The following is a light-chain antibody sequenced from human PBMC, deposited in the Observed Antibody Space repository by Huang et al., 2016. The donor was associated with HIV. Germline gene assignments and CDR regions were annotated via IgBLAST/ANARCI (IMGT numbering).Light chain of an antibody. CDR1: QSVSTN. V-gene: IGKV3D-15*01. CDR3: QQYNNWPPLT. J-gene: IGKJ4*01. CDR2: GAS. Sequence: EIVMTQSPATLSVSPGERATFSCRASQSVSTNLAWYQHKPGQSLRLLIYGASTRATGIPARFSGSGSGTEFALTISSLQSEDFAVYYCQQYNNWPPLTFGGGTKVEIK.